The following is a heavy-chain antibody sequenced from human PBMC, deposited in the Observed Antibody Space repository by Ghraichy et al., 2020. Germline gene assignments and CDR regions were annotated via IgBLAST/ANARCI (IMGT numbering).Heavy chain of an antibody. J-gene: IGHJ4*02. CDR3: ARDPHSGYDLDY. V-gene: IGHV3-74*01. D-gene: IGHD5-12*01. CDR2: INSDGSST. Sequence: GGSLNISCAASGFTFSSYWMHWVRQAPGKGLVWVSRINSDGSSTSYADSVKGRFTISRDNAKNTLYLQMNNLRAEDTAVYYCARDPHSGYDLDYWGQGTLVTVSS. CDR1: GFTFSSYW.